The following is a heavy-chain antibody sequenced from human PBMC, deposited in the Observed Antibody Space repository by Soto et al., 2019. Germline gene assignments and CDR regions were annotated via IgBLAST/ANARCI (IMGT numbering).Heavy chain of an antibody. J-gene: IGHJ6*02. V-gene: IGHV3-23*01. D-gene: IGHD1-26*01. CDR2: ISGSGGST. CDR3: AKPVRWDYYYYYGMDV. Sequence: PGGSLRLSCAASGFTFSSYAMSWVRQAPGKGLEWVSAISGSGGSTYYADSVKGRFTISRDNSKNTLYLQMNSLRAEDTAVYYCAKPVRWDYYYYYGMDVWGQGTTVTVS. CDR1: GFTFSSYA.